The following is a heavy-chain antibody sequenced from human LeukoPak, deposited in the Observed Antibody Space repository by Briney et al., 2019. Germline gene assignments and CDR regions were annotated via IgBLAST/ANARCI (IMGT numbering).Heavy chain of an antibody. V-gene: IGHV4-34*01. Sequence: SETLSLTCAVYGGSFSGYYWSWIRQPPGKGLEWIGEINHSGSTSYNPSLKSRVTISVDTSKNQFSLKLSSVTAADTAVYYCARGQMNLGYCSSTSCYQRRFWFDPWGQGTLVTVSS. CDR1: GGSFSGYY. D-gene: IGHD2-2*01. J-gene: IGHJ5*02. CDR2: INHSGST. CDR3: ARGQMNLGYCSSTSCYQRRFWFDP.